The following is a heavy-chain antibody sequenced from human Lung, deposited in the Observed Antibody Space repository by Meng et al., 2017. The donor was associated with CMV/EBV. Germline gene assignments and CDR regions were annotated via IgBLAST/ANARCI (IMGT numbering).Heavy chain of an antibody. V-gene: IGHV3-30*03. CDR2: ISNDGDDK. Sequence: SLKISCVASGFSFSSSVMHWVRQAPGKGLEWVAAISNDGDDKFYADSVQGRFTISRDNAKNTLYLQLNRLRAAHTAVYYCKEVDEWGQGTRVTVSS. J-gene: IGHJ4*02. CDR1: GFSFSSSV. CDR3: KEVDE.